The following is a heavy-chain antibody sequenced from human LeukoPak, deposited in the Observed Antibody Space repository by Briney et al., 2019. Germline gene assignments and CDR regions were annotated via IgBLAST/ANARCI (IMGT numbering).Heavy chain of an antibody. CDR1: GFTVSSNY. V-gene: IGHV3-30*03. CDR3: ARKTDSGGQGDY. CDR2: ISYDGSNK. J-gene: IGHJ4*02. D-gene: IGHD3-22*01. Sequence: GGSLRLSCAASGFTVSSNYMSWVRQAPGKGLEWVAVISYDGSNKYYADSVKGRFTISRDNSKNTLYLQMNSLRAEDTAVYYCARKTDSGGQGDYWGPGTLVTVSS.